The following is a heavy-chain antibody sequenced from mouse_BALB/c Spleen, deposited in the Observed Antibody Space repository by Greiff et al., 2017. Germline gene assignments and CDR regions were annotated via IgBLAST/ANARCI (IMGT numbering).Heavy chain of an antibody. CDR3: ASEGLGFDY. V-gene: IGHV5-17*02. J-gene: IGHJ2*01. CDR2: ISSGSSTI. CDR1: GFTFSSFG. Sequence: EVQGVESGGGLVQPGGSRKLSCAASGFTFSSFGMHWVRQAPEKGLEWVAYISSGSSTIYYADTVKGRFTISRDNPKNTLFLQMTSLRSEDTAMYYCASEGLGFDYWGQGTTLTVSS. D-gene: IGHD3-3*01.